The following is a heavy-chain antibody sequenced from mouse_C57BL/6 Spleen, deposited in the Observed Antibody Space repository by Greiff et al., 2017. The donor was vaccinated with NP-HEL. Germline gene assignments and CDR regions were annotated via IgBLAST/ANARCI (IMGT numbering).Heavy chain of an antibody. V-gene: IGHV5-4*01. CDR3: AREDRDGDYFDY. CDR2: ISDGGSYT. Sequence: EVQRVESGGGLVKPGGSLKLSCAASGFTFSSYAMSWVRQTPEKRLEWVATISDGGSYTSYPANVKGRFTISRDNAKNNLYLQMSHLKSEDTAMYYCAREDRDGDYFDYWGQGTTLTVSS. CDR1: GFTFSSYA. J-gene: IGHJ2*01. D-gene: IGHD3-3*01.